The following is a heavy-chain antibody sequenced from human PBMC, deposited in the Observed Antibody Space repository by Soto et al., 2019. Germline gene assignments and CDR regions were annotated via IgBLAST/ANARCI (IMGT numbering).Heavy chain of an antibody. CDR3: AKDPHYYGDYARGWFDP. CDR2: ISYDGSNK. J-gene: IGHJ5*02. V-gene: IGHV3-30*18. D-gene: IGHD4-17*01. Sequence: QVQLVESGGGVVQPGRSLRLSCAASGFTFSSYGMHWVRQAPGKGLEWVAVISYDGSNKYYADSVKGRFTISRDNSKNTLYLQMNSLSAEDTAVYYCAKDPHYYGDYARGWFDPWGQGTLVTVSS. CDR1: GFTFSSYG.